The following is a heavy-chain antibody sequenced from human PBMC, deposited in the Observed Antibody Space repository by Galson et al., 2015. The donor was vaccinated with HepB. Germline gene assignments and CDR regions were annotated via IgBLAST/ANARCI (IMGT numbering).Heavy chain of an antibody. CDR1: GYTFTSYY. J-gene: IGHJ6*02. CDR2: INPSGGST. CDR3: AGGVGGGSYRYYYYYGMDV. D-gene: IGHD1-26*01. Sequence: SVKVSCKASGYTFTSYYMHWVRQAPGQGLEWMGIINPSGGSTSYAQKFQGRVTMTRDTSTSTVYMELSSLRSEDTAVYYCAGGVGGGSYRYYYYYGMDVWGQGTTVTVSS. V-gene: IGHV1-46*03.